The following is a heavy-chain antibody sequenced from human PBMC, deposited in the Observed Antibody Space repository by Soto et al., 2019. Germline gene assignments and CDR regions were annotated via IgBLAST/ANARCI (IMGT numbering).Heavy chain of an antibody. V-gene: IGHV3-30-3*01. CDR1: GFTFSSYA. CDR3: AREIERLLGY. CDR2: ISYDGSNK. D-gene: IGHD3-3*01. J-gene: IGHJ4*02. Sequence: GSLRLSCAASGFTFSSYAMHWVRQAPGKGLEWVAVISYDGSNKYYADSVKGRFTISRDNPKNTLYLQMNSLRAEDTAVYYCAREIERLLGYWGQGTLVTVSS.